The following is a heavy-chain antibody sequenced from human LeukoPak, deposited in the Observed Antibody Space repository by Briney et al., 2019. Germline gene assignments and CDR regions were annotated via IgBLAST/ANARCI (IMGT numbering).Heavy chain of an antibody. CDR2: MYHSGNT. Sequence: SETLSLTCAVSGCSISRGYYWGWIRQSPEKGLEWIGNMYHSGNTYYNTSLKSRVAISVDTSKNQFSLKLSSVTAADTAVYYCASGPYGSGSKIDNWGQGTLVTVSS. CDR3: ASGPYGSGSKIDN. CDR1: GCSISRGYY. D-gene: IGHD3-10*01. V-gene: IGHV4-38-2*01. J-gene: IGHJ4*02.